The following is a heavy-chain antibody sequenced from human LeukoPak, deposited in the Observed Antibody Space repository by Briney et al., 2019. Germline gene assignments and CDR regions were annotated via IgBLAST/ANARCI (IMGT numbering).Heavy chain of an antibody. V-gene: IGHV1-69*06. D-gene: IGHD1-14*01. J-gene: IGHJ4*02. Sequence: ASVKISCKASGDTFRKYAISWVRHAPGQGLEWMGGIIPIIGTTHYAQRVQGSVTMSADNSTTTAYLDLSSLRSNDTAMYYCLRGLTNFGSWGQGTLVTVSS. CDR2: IIPIIGTT. CDR3: LRGLTNFGS. CDR1: GDTFRKYA.